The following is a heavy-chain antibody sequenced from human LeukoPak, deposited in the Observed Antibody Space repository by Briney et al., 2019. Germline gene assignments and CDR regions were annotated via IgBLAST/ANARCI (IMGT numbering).Heavy chain of an antibody. J-gene: IGHJ6*03. CDR1: GFTFSDYY. V-gene: IGHV3-69-1*01. CDR3: ARVIISYYHMDV. CDR2: ISGRSYI. Sequence: PGGSLRLSCAASGFTFSDYYMSLVRQAPGKGLEWVSSISGRSYIDYADSVRGRFTISRDNAKNSLYLQMNSLRAEDTAVYYCARVIISYYHMDVWGKGTTVTVSS.